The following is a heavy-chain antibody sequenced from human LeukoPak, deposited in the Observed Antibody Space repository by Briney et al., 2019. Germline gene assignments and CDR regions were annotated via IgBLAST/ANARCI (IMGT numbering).Heavy chain of an antibody. D-gene: IGHD7-27*01. Sequence: GGSLGLSCAASGLALSNFAMAWVRQAPGKGLEWVATITSDDFNQHYKHSVEGRFIISRDTSMNTLYLQMSGLRAEDTAKYFCASQLGWTLTHWGQGALVTVSS. J-gene: IGHJ4*02. CDR1: GLALSNFA. CDR3: ASQLGWTLTH. CDR2: ITSDDFNQ. V-gene: IGHV3-23*01.